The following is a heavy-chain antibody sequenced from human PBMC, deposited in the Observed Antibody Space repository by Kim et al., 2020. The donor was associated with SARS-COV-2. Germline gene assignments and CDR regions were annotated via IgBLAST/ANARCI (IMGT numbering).Heavy chain of an antibody. Sequence: ASVKVSCKASGYTFTNSGINWLRQAPGQGQGLEWMGFINTNSGNTHYIHRPQGRVTMTTDASTTTAYMELGSLTSDDTAVYYCARGGVMDVGGQGTTVTVPS. V-gene: IGHV1-18*01. CDR2: INTNSGNT. CDR1: GYTFTNSG. J-gene: IGHJ6*02. CDR3: ARGGVMDV.